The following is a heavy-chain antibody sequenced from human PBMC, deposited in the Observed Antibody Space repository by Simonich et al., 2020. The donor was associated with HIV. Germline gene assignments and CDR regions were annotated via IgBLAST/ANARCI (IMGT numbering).Heavy chain of an antibody. Sequence: EVQLVESGGGIVQPGGSLRLSCAASGFTFSNNWMNWGRQAPGKGVVGVSRINTDGASTTYSDSVEGRFTISRDNARSTLYLQMNSLRAEDTAVYYCAKDLRWNAFDFWGQGTMVTVSS. CDR1: GFTFSNNW. J-gene: IGHJ3*01. V-gene: IGHV3-74*01. CDR2: INTDGAST. CDR3: AKDLRWNAFDF.